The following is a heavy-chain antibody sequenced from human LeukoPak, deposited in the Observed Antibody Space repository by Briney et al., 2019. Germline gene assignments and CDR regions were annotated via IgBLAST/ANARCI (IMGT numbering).Heavy chain of an antibody. CDR2: IYYSGST. Sequence: SETLSLTCTVSGGSISSYYWSWNRQPPGKGLEWIGYIYYSGSTNYNPSLKSRVTISVDTSKNQFSLKLSSVTAADTAVYYCARQRYYGSGSFDYWGQGTLVTVSS. CDR3: ARQRYYGSGSFDY. J-gene: IGHJ4*02. D-gene: IGHD3-10*01. V-gene: IGHV4-59*08. CDR1: GGSISSYY.